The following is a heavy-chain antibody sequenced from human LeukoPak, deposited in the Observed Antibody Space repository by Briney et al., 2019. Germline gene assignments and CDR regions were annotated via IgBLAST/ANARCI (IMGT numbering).Heavy chain of an antibody. CDR3: AKGERIRDYFDY. CDR1: GFTFSSYG. D-gene: IGHD3-10*01. J-gene: IGHJ4*02. CDR2: ISYDGSNK. V-gene: IGHV3-30*18. Sequence: GRSLRLSCAASGFTFSSYGMHWVRQAPGKGLEWVALISYDGSNKYYADSVKGRFTISRDNSKNTLYLQMNSLRAEDTAVYYCAKGERIRDYFDYWGQGTLVTVSS.